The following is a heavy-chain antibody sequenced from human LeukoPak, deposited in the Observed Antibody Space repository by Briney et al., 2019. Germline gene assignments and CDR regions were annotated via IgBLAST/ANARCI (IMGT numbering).Heavy chain of an antibody. CDR1: GGSISTYY. J-gene: IGHJ4*02. CDR3: ARHLGSGSSSARLDY. CDR2: IYYSGST. Sequence: SETLSLTCTVSGGSISTYYWSWIRQPPGKGLEWIGYIYYSGSTNYNPSLKSRVTISVDTSKSQLSLELSSVTAADTAVYYCARHLGSGSSSARLDYWGQGTLVTVSS. V-gene: IGHV4-59*01. D-gene: IGHD3-10*01.